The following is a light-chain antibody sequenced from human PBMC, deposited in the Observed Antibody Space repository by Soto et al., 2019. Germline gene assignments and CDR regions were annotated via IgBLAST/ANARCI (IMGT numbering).Light chain of an antibody. V-gene: IGLV2-14*01. CDR2: EVS. CDR3: SSYTSSTPLGYV. CDR1: SSDVGGYNF. J-gene: IGLJ1*01. Sequence: QSALTQPASVSGSPGQSNTISCTGTSSDVGGYNFVSWYQQHPGKAPKLMIYEVSNRPSGVSNRFSGSKSGNTASLTISGLQAEDEADYYCSSYTSSTPLGYVFGTGTKLTVL.